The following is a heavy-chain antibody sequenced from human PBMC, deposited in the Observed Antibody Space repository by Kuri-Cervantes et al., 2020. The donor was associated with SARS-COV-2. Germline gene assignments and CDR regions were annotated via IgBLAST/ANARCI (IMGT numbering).Heavy chain of an antibody. CDR3: ARGLFYFDY. J-gene: IGHJ4*02. Sequence: SETLSLTCAVYGGSFSGYYWSWIRQPPGKGLEWIGEINHSGSTNYNPSLKSRVTISVDTSKNQFSLKLGSVTAADTAVYYCARGLFYFDYWGQGTLVTVSS. CDR2: INHSGST. CDR1: GGSFSGYY. V-gene: IGHV4-34*01.